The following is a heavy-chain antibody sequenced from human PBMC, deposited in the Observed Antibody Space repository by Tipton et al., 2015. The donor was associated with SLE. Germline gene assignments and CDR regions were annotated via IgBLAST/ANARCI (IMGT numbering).Heavy chain of an antibody. V-gene: IGHV3-23*01. CDR2: ISGSGGST. D-gene: IGHD6-13*01. CDR1: GFTFNSYA. CDR3: AKPSSSWYGGGY. J-gene: IGHJ4*02. Sequence: SLRLSCAASGFTFNSYAMSWVRQAPGKGLEWVSGISGSGGSTYYADFVKGRFTISRDNSKNTLYLQMNSLRAEDTAVYYCAKPSSSWYGGGYWGQGTLVTVSS.